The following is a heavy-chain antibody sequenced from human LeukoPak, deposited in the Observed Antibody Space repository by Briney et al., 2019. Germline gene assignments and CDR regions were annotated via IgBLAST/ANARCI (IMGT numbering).Heavy chain of an antibody. D-gene: IGHD3-10*01. J-gene: IGHJ4*02. CDR1: GFTFSSYG. CDR2: IRYDGSNK. V-gene: IGHV3-30*02. CDR3: AKGRGYYYGSGSYYDY. Sequence: GGSLRPSCAASGFTFSSYGMHWVRQAPGKGLEWVAFIRYDGSNKYYADSVKGRFTISRDNSKNTLYLQMNSLRAEDTAVYYCAKGRGYYYGSGSYYDYWGQGTLVTVSS.